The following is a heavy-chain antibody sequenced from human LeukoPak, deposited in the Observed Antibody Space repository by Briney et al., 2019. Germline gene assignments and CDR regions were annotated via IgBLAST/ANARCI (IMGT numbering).Heavy chain of an antibody. D-gene: IGHD6-13*01. CDR1: GGTFSSYA. V-gene: IGHV1-69*04. CDR2: IIPILGIA. J-gene: IGHJ4*02. CDR3: ARGSTSSSWTSFFNY. Sequence: SVKVSCKASGGTFSSYAISWVRQAPGQGLEWMGRIIPILGIANYAQKFQGRVTITADKSTSTAYMELSSLRSEDTAVYYCARGSTSSSWTSFFNYWGQGTLVTVSS.